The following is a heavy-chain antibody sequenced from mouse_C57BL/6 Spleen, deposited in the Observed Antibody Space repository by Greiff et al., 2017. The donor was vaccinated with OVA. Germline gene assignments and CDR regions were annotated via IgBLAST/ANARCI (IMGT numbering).Heavy chain of an antibody. D-gene: IGHD4-1*01. CDR2: VYPYNGGT. CDR1: GFTFTDYY. Sequence: EVQRVESGPVLVKPGPSVKISCKASGFTFTDYYMHWVKQSHGKSLEWIGLVYPYNGGTSYNQKFKGKATLTVDTSSSTAYMELNSLTSEDSAVYYCARALKLGRDYFDYWGQGTTLTVSS. J-gene: IGHJ2*01. V-gene: IGHV1-36*01. CDR3: ARALKLGRDYFDY.